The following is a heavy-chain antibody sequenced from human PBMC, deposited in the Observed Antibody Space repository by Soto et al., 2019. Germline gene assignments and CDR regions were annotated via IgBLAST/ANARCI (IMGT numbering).Heavy chain of an antibody. Sequence: EVQLLESGGGLVQPGGSLRLSCAASGFTFSSYAMSWVRQAPGKGLEWVSAISGSGGSTYYADSVKGRFTISRDNSKNTLYLQMISLRAEDTPVYYCAKARGRGDYYDSSGYLNYWGQGTLDTVSS. V-gene: IGHV3-23*01. CDR3: AKARGRGDYYDSSGYLNY. CDR1: GFTFSSYA. CDR2: ISGSGGST. J-gene: IGHJ4*02. D-gene: IGHD3-22*01.